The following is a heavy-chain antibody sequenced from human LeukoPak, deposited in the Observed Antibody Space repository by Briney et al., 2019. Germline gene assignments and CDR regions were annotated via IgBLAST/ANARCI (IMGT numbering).Heavy chain of an antibody. CDR1: GGSLRSFY. V-gene: IGHV4-59*08. D-gene: IGHD6-13*01. CDR3: ARLSSGSSSWYDIDY. Sequence: PSDTLSLTCTLSGGSLRSFYWSWVRQPPGPGLEWIGYIYYSGSPNYNPSLKSRVTISVDKSKNQFSRRLKSVTAEDTAVYYCARLSSGSSSWYDIDYWGQGTLVTVSS. J-gene: IGHJ4*02. CDR2: IYYSGSP.